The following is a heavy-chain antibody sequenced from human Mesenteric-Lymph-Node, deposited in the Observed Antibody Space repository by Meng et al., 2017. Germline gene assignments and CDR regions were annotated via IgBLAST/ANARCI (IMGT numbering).Heavy chain of an antibody. V-gene: IGHV2-5*02. CDR1: GFLLTTSGVG. CDR2: IYWDDAK. D-gene: IGHD3-9*01. Sequence: QTTLKESGSPLVKPTQTSTLSCSFSGFLLTTSGVGVGWIRQPPGKALEWLAVIYWDDAKAYSPALKSRLTITKDTSKHQVVLIMTNVDPVDTGTYYCAKDWSDTTFNYWGQGTLVTVSS. J-gene: IGHJ4*02. CDR3: AKDWSDTTFNY.